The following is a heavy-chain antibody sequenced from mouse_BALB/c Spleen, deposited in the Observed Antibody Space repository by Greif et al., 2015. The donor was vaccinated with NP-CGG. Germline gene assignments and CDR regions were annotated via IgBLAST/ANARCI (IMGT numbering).Heavy chain of an antibody. V-gene: IGHV14-3*02. CDR2: IDPANGNT. J-gene: IGHJ4*01. Sequence: EVKLMESGAELVKPGASVKLSCTASGFNIKDTYMHWVKQRPEQGLEWIGRIDPANGNTKYDPKFQGKATITADTSSNTAYLQLSSLTSEDTAVYYGARYYRYPYYAMDYWGQGTSVTVSS. D-gene: IGHD2-14*01. CDR1: GFNIKDTY. CDR3: ARYYRYPYYAMDY.